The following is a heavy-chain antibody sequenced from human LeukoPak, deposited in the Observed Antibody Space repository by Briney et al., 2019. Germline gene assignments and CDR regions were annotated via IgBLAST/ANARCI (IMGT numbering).Heavy chain of an antibody. J-gene: IGHJ4*02. Sequence: PGRSLRLSCVASGFTFSSYGMHWVRQAPGKGLEWVAVISYDGSNKHYVDSVKGRFTISRDNSKNTVHLQMNSLRVEDTAVYYCAATKTFDYWGQGTLGTVSS. CDR3: AATKTFDY. CDR1: GFTFSSYG. D-gene: IGHD1-26*01. V-gene: IGHV3-30*03. CDR2: ISYDGSNK.